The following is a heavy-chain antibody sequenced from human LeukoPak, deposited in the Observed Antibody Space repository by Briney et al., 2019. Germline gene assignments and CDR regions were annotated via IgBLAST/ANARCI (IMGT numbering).Heavy chain of an antibody. D-gene: IGHD1-26*01. Sequence: GGSLRLSCAASGFTFSTYEMNWVRQAPGRGLEWVSYISSSGSTIFYADSVKGRFTISRDNAKNSLYLQMNSLRAEDTAVYYYARDREEVGATNYWGQGTLVTVSS. CDR3: ARDREEVGATNY. CDR2: ISSSGSTI. J-gene: IGHJ4*02. V-gene: IGHV3-48*03. CDR1: GFTFSTYE.